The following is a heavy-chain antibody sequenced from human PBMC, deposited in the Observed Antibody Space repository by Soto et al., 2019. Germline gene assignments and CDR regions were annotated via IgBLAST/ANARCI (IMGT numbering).Heavy chain of an antibody. D-gene: IGHD6-19*01. CDR2: ISYDGSNK. CDR1: GFTFSSYA. J-gene: IGHJ4*02. CDR3: ARDWVAGDY. Sequence: QSGGSLRLSCAASGFTFSSYAMHWVRQAPGKGLEWVAVISYDGSNKYYADSVKGRFTISRDNSKNTLYLQMNSLRAEDTAVYYCARDWVAGDYWGQGTLVTVSS. V-gene: IGHV3-30-3*01.